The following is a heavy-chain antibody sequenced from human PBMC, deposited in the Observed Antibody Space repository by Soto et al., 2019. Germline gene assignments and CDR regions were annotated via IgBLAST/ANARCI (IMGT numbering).Heavy chain of an antibody. CDR1: GGSISSYY. Sequence: SETLSLTCTVSGGSISSYYWSWIRQPPGKGLEWIGYIYYSGSTNYNPSLKSRVTISVDTSKNQFSLKLSSVTAADTAVYYCARETYYYGSGSYSNIWGQGTMVTVSS. V-gene: IGHV4-59*01. CDR3: ARETYYYGSGSYSNI. CDR2: IYYSGST. J-gene: IGHJ3*02. D-gene: IGHD3-10*01.